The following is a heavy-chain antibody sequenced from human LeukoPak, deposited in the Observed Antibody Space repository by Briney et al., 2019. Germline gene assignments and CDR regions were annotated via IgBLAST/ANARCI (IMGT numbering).Heavy chain of an antibody. CDR3: TTAYGDSSDAFDI. CDR2: IKSKTDGGTT. D-gene: IGHD4-17*01. J-gene: IGHJ3*02. Sequence: GGSLRQSCAASGFTFSNAWLSWVRQAPGKGLEWVGRIKSKTDGGTTDYAAPVKGRFTISRDDSKNTLYLQMNSLKTEDTAVYYCTTAYGDSSDAFDIWGQGTMVTVSS. CDR1: GFTFSNAW. V-gene: IGHV3-15*01.